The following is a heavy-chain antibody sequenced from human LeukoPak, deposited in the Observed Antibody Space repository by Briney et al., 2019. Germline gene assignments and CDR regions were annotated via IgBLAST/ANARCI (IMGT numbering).Heavy chain of an antibody. CDR3: ARAQDYYDSSGYYPGAFDI. J-gene: IGHJ3*02. CDR2: IYYSGGT. Sequence: SETLSLTCTVSGGSISSSSYYWGWIRQSPGKGLEWIGSIYYSGGTYYNPSLKSRVTISVDRSKNQFSLKLSSVTAADTAVYYCARAQDYYDSSGYYPGAFDIWGQGTMVTVSS. CDR1: GGSISSSSYY. V-gene: IGHV4-39*07. D-gene: IGHD3-22*01.